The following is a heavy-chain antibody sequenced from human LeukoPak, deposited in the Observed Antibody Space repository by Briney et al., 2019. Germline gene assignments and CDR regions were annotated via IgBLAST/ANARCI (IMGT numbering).Heavy chain of an antibody. D-gene: IGHD3-10*01. J-gene: IGHJ5*02. Sequence: VASVKVSCKASGYSFTSYYMHWVRQAPGQGLEWMGIINPNGGSTTYAQEFQGRVTMTRDTSTNTVYMELSSLRSEDTAVYYCARGLGSGSYYGSWGQGTLVTVSS. CDR2: INPNGGST. CDR1: GYSFTSYY. V-gene: IGHV1-46*01. CDR3: ARGLGSGSYYGS.